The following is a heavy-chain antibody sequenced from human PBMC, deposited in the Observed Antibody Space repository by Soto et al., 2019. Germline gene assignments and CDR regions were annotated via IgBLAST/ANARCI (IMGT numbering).Heavy chain of an antibody. D-gene: IGHD5-12*01. CDR3: VRGPFEYPDY. CDR2: INSDGSST. J-gene: IGHJ4*02. CDR1: GFTFSGYW. Sequence: PGGSLRLSCAASGFTFSGYWMHWVRQAPGKGLVWVSRINSDGSSTSYADSVKGRFTISRDNAKNTLYLQMNSLRAEDSAVYYCVRGPFEYPDYWGQGTLVTVSS. V-gene: IGHV3-74*01.